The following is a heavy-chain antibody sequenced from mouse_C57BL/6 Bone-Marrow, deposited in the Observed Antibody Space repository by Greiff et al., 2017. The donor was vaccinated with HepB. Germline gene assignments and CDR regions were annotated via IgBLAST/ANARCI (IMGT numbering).Heavy chain of an antibody. CDR2: SRNKANDYTT. CDR3: ARGTRQPRYYAMDY. J-gene: IGHJ4*01. V-gene: IGHV7-1*01. Sequence: EVKLVESGGGLVQSGRSLRLSCATSGFTFSDFYMEWVRQAPGKGLEWIAASRNKANDYTTEYSASVKGRFIVSRDTSQSILYLQMNALRAEDTAMYYCARGTRQPRYYAMDYWGQGTSVTVSS. CDR1: GFTFSDFY. D-gene: IGHD3-2*01.